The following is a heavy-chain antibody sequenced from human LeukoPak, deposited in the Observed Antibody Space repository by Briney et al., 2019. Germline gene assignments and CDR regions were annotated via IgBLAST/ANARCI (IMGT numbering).Heavy chain of an antibody. J-gene: IGHJ4*02. Sequence: GGSLRLSCAASGFTFSSYGMHWVRHAPGKGLEWVAVIWHDGSNKYYADSVKGRFTISRDNSKNTLYLQMNSLRAEDTAVYYCARADPTVTNFDYWGQGTLVTVSS. V-gene: IGHV3-33*01. CDR2: IWHDGSNK. D-gene: IGHD4-17*01. CDR3: ARADPTVTNFDY. CDR1: GFTFSSYG.